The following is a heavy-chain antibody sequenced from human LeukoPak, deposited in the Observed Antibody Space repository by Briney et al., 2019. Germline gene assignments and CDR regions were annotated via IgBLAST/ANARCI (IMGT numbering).Heavy chain of an antibody. CDR2: ISGSGGST. D-gene: IGHD3-10*01. CDR1: GFTFSSYA. CDR3: AKGRVRGVISGRNHGMDV. Sequence: GGSLRLSCAASGFTFSSYAMSWVRQAPGKGLEWVSAISGSGGSTYYADSVKGRFTISRDNSKNTLYLQMNSLRAEDTAVYYCAKGRVRGVISGRNHGMDVWGKGTTVTVSS. J-gene: IGHJ6*04. V-gene: IGHV3-23*01.